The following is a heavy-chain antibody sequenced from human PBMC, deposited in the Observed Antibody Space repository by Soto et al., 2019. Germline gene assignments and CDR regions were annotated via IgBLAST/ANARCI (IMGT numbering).Heavy chain of an antibody. D-gene: IGHD3-22*01. CDR3: ARASYYYYDSSGGGDY. V-gene: IGHV4-30-4*01. CDR2: IYYSGST. CDR1: GGSISSGDYY. J-gene: IGHJ4*02. Sequence: QVQLQESGPGLVKPSQTLSLTCTVSGGSISSGDYYWSWIRQPPGKGLEWIGYIYYSGSTYYNPSFKSRVTISVDTSKNQFSLKLSSVTAADTAGYYCARASYYYYDSSGGGDYWGQGTLDTVSS.